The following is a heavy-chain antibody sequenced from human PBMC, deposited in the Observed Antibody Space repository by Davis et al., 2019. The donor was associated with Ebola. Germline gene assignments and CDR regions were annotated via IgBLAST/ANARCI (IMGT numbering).Heavy chain of an antibody. J-gene: IGHJ4*02. Sequence: ASVKVSCKASGYTFTNYAISWVRQAPGQRLEWMGWINAGNGNTKYSQKFQGRVTITRDTSASTAYMELSSLRSEDTSVYYCARDRGGDYSFDYWGQGTLVTVSS. CDR3: ARDRGGDYSFDY. CDR2: INAGNGNT. V-gene: IGHV1-3*01. D-gene: IGHD3-10*01. CDR1: GYTFTNYA.